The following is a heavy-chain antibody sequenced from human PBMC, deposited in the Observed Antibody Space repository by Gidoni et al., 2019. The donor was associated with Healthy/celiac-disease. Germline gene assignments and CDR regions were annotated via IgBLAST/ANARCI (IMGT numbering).Heavy chain of an antibody. J-gene: IGHJ6*03. CDR2: IIPIFCTA. V-gene: IGHV1-69*01. D-gene: IGHD3-22*01. CDR1: GGTFSRYA. CDR3: ARVIYDRSGYYYYYYDRDV. Sequence: QVQPAQSGAEVTTPGSTVMVSCKASGGTFSRYAISRVRQDPGPWLEWMGGIIPIFCTANYSQKFHGRGTITADESTSTAYMELSSLRSDDTAVYYCARVIYDRSGYYYYYYDRDVWGKGTTVTVSS.